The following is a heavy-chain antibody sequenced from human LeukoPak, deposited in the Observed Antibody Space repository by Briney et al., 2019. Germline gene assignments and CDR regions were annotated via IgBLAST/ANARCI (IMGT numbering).Heavy chain of an antibody. V-gene: IGHV1-46*01. CDR3: ARGCVVVVPAAPEGSAGLRSYYFDY. CDR2: INPSGGST. CDR1: GYTFTSYY. Sequence: ASVKVSCKASGYTFTSYYMHWVRQAPGQGLEWMGIINPSGGSTSCAQKFQGRVTMTRDMSTSTVYMELSSLRSEDTAVYYCARGCVVVVPAAPEGSAGLRSYYFDYWGQGTLVTVSS. D-gene: IGHD2-2*01. J-gene: IGHJ4*02.